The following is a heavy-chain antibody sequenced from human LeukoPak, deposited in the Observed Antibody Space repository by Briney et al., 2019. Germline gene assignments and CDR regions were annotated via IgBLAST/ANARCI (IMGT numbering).Heavy chain of an antibody. D-gene: IGHD3-3*01. V-gene: IGHV4-34*01. J-gene: IGHJ5*02. CDR3: ARGGSYYDFWSGYYNWFDP. CDR1: GGSFSGYY. CDR2: INHSGST. Sequence: SETLSLTCAVYGGSFSGYYWSWIRQPPGKGLEWTGEINHSGSTNYNPSLKSRVTISVDTSKNQFSLKLSSVTAADTAVYYCARGGSYYDFWSGYYNWFDPWGQGTLVTVSS.